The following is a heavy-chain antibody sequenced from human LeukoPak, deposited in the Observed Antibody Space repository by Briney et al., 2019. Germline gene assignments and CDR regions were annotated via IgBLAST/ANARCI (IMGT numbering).Heavy chain of an antibody. V-gene: IGHV3-33*01. Sequence: GGSLRLSCAASGFTFSSYGMNWVRQAPGKGLEWVAVIWYDGSNKYYADSVKGRFTISRDNSKNTLYLQMNSLRAEDTAVYYCARDFVHGTAYYFDYWGQGTLVTVSS. CDR1: GFTFSSYG. D-gene: IGHD1-1*01. CDR3: ARDFVHGTAYYFDY. J-gene: IGHJ4*02. CDR2: IWYDGSNK.